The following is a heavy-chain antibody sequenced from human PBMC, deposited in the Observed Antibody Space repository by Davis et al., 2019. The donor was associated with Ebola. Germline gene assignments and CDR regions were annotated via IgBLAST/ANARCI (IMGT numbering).Heavy chain of an antibody. Sequence: LKISCAASGFTFDAYAMHWVRQAPGKGLEWVSGISWNSGSIGYADSVKGRFTISRDNAKNSLYLQMNSLRAEDTALYYCAKDMEPYSSGWSAFDIWGQGTMVTVSS. CDR1: GFTFDAYA. CDR2: ISWNSGSI. D-gene: IGHD6-19*01. V-gene: IGHV3-9*01. J-gene: IGHJ3*02. CDR3: AKDMEPYSSGWSAFDI.